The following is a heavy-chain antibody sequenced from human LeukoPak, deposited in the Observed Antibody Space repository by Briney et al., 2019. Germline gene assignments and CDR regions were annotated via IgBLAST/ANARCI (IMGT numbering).Heavy chain of an antibody. D-gene: IGHD7-27*01. J-gene: IGHJ4*02. V-gene: IGHV4-4*02. CDR1: GASISSHAW. Sequence: SETLSLTCAVSGASISSHAWWTLVRQPPRKGLEYVGEIYHSGSTIYNPSLSGRVTISVDKSNNQFSLKLTSVTAADTAVYYCASRRVLTGEPYWGQGSLVTVSS. CDR2: IYHSGST. CDR3: ASRRVLTGEPY.